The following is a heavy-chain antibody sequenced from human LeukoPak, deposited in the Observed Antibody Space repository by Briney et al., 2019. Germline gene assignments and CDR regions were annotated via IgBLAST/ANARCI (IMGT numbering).Heavy chain of an antibody. CDR3: AREWGEQLVGGYFDY. D-gene: IGHD6-6*01. V-gene: IGHV3-23*01. CDR1: GFTFSSYA. CDR2: ISGSGGST. Sequence: PGGSLRLSCAASGFTFSSYAMSWVRQAPGKGLEWVSAISGSGGSTYYADSVKGRFTISRDNSKNTLYLQMNSLRAEDTAVYYCAREWGEQLVGGYFDYWGQGTLVTVSS. J-gene: IGHJ4*02.